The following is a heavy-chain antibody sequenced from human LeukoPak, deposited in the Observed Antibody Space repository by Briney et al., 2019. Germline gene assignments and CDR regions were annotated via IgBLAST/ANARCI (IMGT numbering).Heavy chain of an antibody. D-gene: IGHD4-11*01. Sequence: GASVKVSCKASGYTFTSYGISWVRQAPGQGLEWMGWISAYNGNTNYAQKLQGRVTMTTDTSTSTACMELRSLRSDDTAVYYCARDWDDYSIFYYYGMDVWGQGTTVTVSS. CDR3: ARDWDDYSIFYYYGMDV. CDR2: ISAYNGNT. J-gene: IGHJ6*02. CDR1: GYTFTSYG. V-gene: IGHV1-18*01.